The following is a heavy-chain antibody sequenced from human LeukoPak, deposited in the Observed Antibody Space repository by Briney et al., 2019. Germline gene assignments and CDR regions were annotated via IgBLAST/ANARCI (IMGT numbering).Heavy chain of an antibody. CDR1: GYTFTSYY. Sequence: ASVKVSCKASGYTFTSYYMHWVRQAPGQGLEWMGVINPSGGSTSYAQKFQGRVTVTRDTSTSTVHMELSGLRSEDTAVYYCARDQEGFDYWGQGTLVTVSS. V-gene: IGHV1-46*01. CDR3: ARDQEGFDY. J-gene: IGHJ4*02. CDR2: INPSGGST.